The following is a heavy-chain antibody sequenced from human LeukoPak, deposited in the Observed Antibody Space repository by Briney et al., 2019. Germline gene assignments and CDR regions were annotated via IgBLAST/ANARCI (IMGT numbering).Heavy chain of an antibody. Sequence: SQTLSLTCAISADRVSSNSAAWNWIRQSPSRGLEWLGRTYYRSKWYNDYAVSVKSRITINPDTSKSQFSLQLNSVTPEDTAVYYCARGSGYDYYYGMDVWGQGTTVTVSS. CDR2: TYYRSKWYN. CDR3: ARGSGYDYYYGMDV. CDR1: ADRVSSNSAA. V-gene: IGHV6-1*01. J-gene: IGHJ6*02. D-gene: IGHD6-19*01.